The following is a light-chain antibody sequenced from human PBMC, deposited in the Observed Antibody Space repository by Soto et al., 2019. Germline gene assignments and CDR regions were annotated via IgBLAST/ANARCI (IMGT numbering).Light chain of an antibody. CDR1: QSVSSN. CDR2: GAS. CDR3: QQYNSLYT. Sequence: EIVMTQFPATLSVSPGERVTLACRASQSVSSNLAWYQQKPGQAPRLLIYGASTRATGIPAWFSGSGSGTEFTLTISSLQSEDFAVYYCQQYNSLYTFGQGTKLEIE. V-gene: IGKV3-15*01. J-gene: IGKJ2*01.